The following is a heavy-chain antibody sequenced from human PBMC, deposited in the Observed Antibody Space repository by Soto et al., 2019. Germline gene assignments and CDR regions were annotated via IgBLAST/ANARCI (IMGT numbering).Heavy chain of an antibody. Sequence: QVQLVESGGGVVQPGRSLRLSCAASGFTFSSYGMHWVRQAPGKGLEWVAVISYDGSNKYYADSVKGRXXXSXDNXXXXXXXXXXXXXXXXXXXXYCAKDSGYGSMDYNWFDPWGQGTLVTVSS. D-gene: IGHD5-12*01. V-gene: IGHV3-30*03. CDR1: GFTFSSYG. J-gene: IGHJ5*02. CDR3: AKDSGYGSMDYNWFDP. CDR2: ISYDGSNK.